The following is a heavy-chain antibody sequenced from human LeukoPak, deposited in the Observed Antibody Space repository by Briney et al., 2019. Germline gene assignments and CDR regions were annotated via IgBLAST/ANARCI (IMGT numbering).Heavy chain of an antibody. V-gene: IGHV4-4*02. Sequence: SETLSLTCAVSGGSISSTNWWAWLRQPPGKGLEWIGEIYHSGSSNYNPSLKSRVTISVDTSKNQFSLKLSSVTAADTAVYYCARTAAGSGRESDYWGQGTLVTVSS. D-gene: IGHD6-13*01. CDR1: GGSISSTNW. J-gene: IGHJ4*02. CDR3: ARTAAGSGRESDY. CDR2: IYHSGSS.